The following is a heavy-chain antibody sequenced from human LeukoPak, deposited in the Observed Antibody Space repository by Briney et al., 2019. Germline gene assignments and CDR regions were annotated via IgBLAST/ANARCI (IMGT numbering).Heavy chain of an antibody. CDR1: GGSFRGYY. CDR2: INHSGST. D-gene: IGHD5-12*01. J-gene: IGHJ5*02. CDR3: ARVQWLTFDP. V-gene: IGHV4-34*01. Sequence: KTSETLSLTCAVYGGSFRGYYWSWIRQPPGKGLEWRGEINHSGSTNYNPSLKSRVTISVDTSKNQFSLKLSSVTAAHTAVYYCARVQWLTFDPWGQGTLVTVSS.